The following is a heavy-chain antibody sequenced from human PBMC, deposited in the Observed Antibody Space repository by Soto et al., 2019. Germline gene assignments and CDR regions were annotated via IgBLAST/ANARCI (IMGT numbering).Heavy chain of an antibody. CDR3: ARDLPRQTIREAAFDI. CDR1: GFTFSSYW. D-gene: IGHD1-26*01. Sequence: GGSLRLSCAASGFTFSSYWVHWVRQAPGKGLGWVSRINSDGSSTSHADSVKGRFTISRDNAKNTLYLQMNSLRAEDTAVYYCARDLPRQTIREAAFDIWGQGTMVTVSS. V-gene: IGHV3-74*01. J-gene: IGHJ3*02. CDR2: INSDGSST.